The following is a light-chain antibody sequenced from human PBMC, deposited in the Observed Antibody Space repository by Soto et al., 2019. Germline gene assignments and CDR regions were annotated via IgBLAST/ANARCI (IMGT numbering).Light chain of an antibody. V-gene: IGLV1-47*01. CDR1: SSNIGSNY. CDR2: RNN. J-gene: IGLJ7*01. Sequence: QSVLTQPPSASGTPGQRVTISCSGSSSNIGSNYVYWYQQLPGTAPKLLIHRNNQRPSGVPDRVSGSKSGTSASLAISGLRSEDEADYYCATWDDSLSATVFGGGTQLTVL. CDR3: ATWDDSLSATV.